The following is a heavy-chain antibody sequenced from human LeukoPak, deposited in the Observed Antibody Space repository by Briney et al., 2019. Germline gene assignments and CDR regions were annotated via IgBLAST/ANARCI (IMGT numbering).Heavy chain of an antibody. D-gene: IGHD6-6*01. J-gene: IGHJ4*02. Sequence: ASVKVSCKASGYTFTSYGISWVRQAPGQGLEWMGWISAYNGNTNYAQKLQGSVTMTTDTSTSTAYMELRSLRSDDTAVYYCARRGGPNRSSSGGYYFDYWGQGTLVTVSS. V-gene: IGHV1-18*01. CDR2: ISAYNGNT. CDR3: ARRGGPNRSSSGGYYFDY. CDR1: GYTFTSYG.